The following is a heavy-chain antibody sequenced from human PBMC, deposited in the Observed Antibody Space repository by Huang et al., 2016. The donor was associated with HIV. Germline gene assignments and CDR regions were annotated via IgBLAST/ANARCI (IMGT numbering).Heavy chain of an antibody. Sequence: QVQLVQSGAEVKQPGASVKISCKASGYTFTNYDIKWVRQAAGQGLEWKGWMNPKSGNTGYTQRLQGRVTITRDTSISTAYMELSSLRSDDTAVYYCARGLFMGRDSSWWREDCFDYWGQGTLVIVSS. CDR3: ARGLFMGRDSSWWREDCFDY. CDR2: MNPKSGNT. D-gene: IGHD6-13*01. CDR1: GYTFTNYD. V-gene: IGHV1-8*01. J-gene: IGHJ4*02.